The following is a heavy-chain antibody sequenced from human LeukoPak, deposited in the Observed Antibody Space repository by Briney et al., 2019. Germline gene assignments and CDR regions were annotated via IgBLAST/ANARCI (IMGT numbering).Heavy chain of an antibody. CDR3: AHIAGVHFDWLPVDRPDFDY. J-gene: IGHJ4*02. CDR1: GFSLSTRGVG. Sequence: SGPTLAKPTHMLTLTRTFLGFSLSTRGVGVVWIRDPPGKALEWLALIYWNDAKRYSPSLKSRLTITKDTSKYQLVNTMTNIDAVDTATYDYAHIAGVHFDWLPVDRPDFDYWGQGTMVTVSS. V-gene: IGHV2-5*01. D-gene: IGHD3-9*01. CDR2: IYWNDAK.